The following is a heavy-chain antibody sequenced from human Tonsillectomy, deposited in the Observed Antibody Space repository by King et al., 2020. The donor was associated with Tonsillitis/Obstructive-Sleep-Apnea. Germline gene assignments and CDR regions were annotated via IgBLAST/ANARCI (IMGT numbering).Heavy chain of an antibody. CDR2: ISYDGSNK. J-gene: IGHJ4*01. CDR1: GFTFSSYA. D-gene: IGHD3-3*01. CDR3: ARGYYGLWIGYYERVFIGY. V-gene: IGHV3-30*04. Sequence: VQLVESGGGVVQPGRSLRLSCAASGFTFSSYAMHWVRQAPGKGLEWVAVISYDGSNKYYADSVKGRFTISRDNSNNTLYLQMNSLRAEDTAVYYCARGYYGLWIGYYERVFIGYWGHGFLVPVSS.